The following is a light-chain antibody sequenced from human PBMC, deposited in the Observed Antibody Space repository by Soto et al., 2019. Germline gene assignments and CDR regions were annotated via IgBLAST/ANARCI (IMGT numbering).Light chain of an antibody. J-gene: IGKJ1*01. CDR2: DAS. V-gene: IGKV3D-15*01. CDR3: QQYNNWPPTWT. CDR1: QSVSYN. Sequence: EIVMTQSPATLSVSPGERVTLSCRASQSVSYNLAWYQQKPGQAPRLLIYDASNRATGIPARFSGSGSGTEFTLTISSLQSEDFVVYFCQQYNNWPPTWTFGQGTKVDIK.